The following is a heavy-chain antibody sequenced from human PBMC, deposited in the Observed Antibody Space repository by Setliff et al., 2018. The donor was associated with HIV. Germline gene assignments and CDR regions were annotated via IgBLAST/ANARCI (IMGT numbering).Heavy chain of an antibody. V-gene: IGHV3-48*01. J-gene: IGHJ6*02. CDR3: ARILGASYYYAMEV. CDR1: GFTFSRYA. CDR2: ISSASSAT. D-gene: IGHD1-26*01. Sequence: GGSLRLSCAASGFTFSRYAMNWVRNAPGKGLEWISYISSASSATYYADSVKGRFTISRDNSKNTLYLQMNSLRVEDTAVYYCARILGASYYYAMEVWGQGTTVTVSS.